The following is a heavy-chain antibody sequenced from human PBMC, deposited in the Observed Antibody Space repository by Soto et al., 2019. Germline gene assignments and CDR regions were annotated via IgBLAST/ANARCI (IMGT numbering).Heavy chain of an antibody. CDR3: ARGSNTRFDY. CDR2: IYYSGST. J-gene: IGHJ4*02. D-gene: IGHD2-15*01. V-gene: IGHV4-31*03. Sequence: QVQLQESGPGLVKPSQTLSPTCTVSGGSISSGGYYWSWLRQHPGKGVEWIGYIYYSGSTYYNPSLKSRITMSVDTSKNQFSLKLSSVTAADTAVYYCARGSNTRFDYWGQGTLVTVSS. CDR1: GGSISSGGYY.